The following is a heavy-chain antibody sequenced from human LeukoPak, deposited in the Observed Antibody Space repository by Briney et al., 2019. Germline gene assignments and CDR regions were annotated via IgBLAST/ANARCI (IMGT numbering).Heavy chain of an antibody. J-gene: IGHJ6*03. CDR2: ISSSSSTI. Sequence: PGGSLRLSCAASGFTFSSYSMNWVRQAPGKGLEWVSYISSSSSTIYYADSVKGRFTISRDNAKNSLYLQMNSLRAEDTAVYYCARRSGIAAAGTAYYYYMDVWGKGTTVTVSS. CDR3: ARRSGIAAAGTAYYYYMDV. CDR1: GFTFSSYS. D-gene: IGHD6-13*01. V-gene: IGHV3-48*01.